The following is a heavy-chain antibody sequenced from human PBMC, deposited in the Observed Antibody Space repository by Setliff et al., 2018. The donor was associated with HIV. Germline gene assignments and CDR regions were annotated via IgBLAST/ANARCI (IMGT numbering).Heavy chain of an antibody. CDR1: GGSISNRY. CDR3: ARVLDYYDSSPYYFDY. V-gene: IGHV4-59*11. J-gene: IGHJ4*02. Sequence: PSETLSLTCTVSGGSISNRYWSWIRQPPGKELEWVGSISYSGNTDQNPSLKSRVTISQDTSNNQFSLKLSSVTAADTAMYYRARVLDYYDSSPYYFDYWGQGTLVTVSS. CDR2: ISYSGNT. D-gene: IGHD3-22*01.